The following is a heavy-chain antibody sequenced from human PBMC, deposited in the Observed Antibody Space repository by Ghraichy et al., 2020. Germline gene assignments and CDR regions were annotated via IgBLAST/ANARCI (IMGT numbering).Heavy chain of an antibody. Sequence: GGSLRLSCEASGFTFYSYWMYWVRQAPGKGLEWVANIKGDGSQMYYVASVRGRFTISRDNTKNSLYLQMNNLGVDDTAIDFCAGGNSLDYWGRGTLVAVSS. CDR3: AGGNSLDY. J-gene: IGHJ4*02. D-gene: IGHD4-23*01. CDR2: IKGDGSQM. CDR1: GFTFYSYW. V-gene: IGHV3-7*01.